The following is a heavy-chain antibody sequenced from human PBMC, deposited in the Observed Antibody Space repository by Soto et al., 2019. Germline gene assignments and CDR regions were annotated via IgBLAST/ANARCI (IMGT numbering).Heavy chain of an antibody. CDR1: GGSISSYY. J-gene: IGHJ6*02. V-gene: IGHV4-59*01. CDR2: IYYSGGT. Sequence: SETLSLTCTVSGGSISSYYWSWIRQPPGKGLEWIGYIYYSGGTNYNPSLKSRVTISVDTSKNQFSLRLSSVTAADTAVYSCARGTYYDFWSGYPKYYYYYYGMDVWGQGTTVTV. D-gene: IGHD3-3*01. CDR3: ARGTYYDFWSGYPKYYYYYYGMDV.